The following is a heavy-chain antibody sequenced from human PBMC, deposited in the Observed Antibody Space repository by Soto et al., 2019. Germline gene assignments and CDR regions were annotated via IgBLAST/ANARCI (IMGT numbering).Heavy chain of an antibody. V-gene: IGHV4-59*01. CDR3: ARGTSGSPRSNLDY. J-gene: IGHJ4*02. CDR1: GGTISSYY. Sequence: SETLSLTCTVSGGTISSYYWSWIRQPPGKGLEWIGYIYYSGSTNYDPSLKSRVTIPVDTSKNRFSLKLTSVTAADTAVYYCARGTSGSPRSNLDYRGQGTLVTV. CDR2: IYYSGST. D-gene: IGHD1-26*01.